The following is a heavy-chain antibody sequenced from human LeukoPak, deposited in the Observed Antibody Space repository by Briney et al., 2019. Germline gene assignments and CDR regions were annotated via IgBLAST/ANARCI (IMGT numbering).Heavy chain of an antibody. CDR2: IYPGDSDT. CDR1: GYRFTSYW. J-gene: IGHJ6*04. CDR3: ARNTRVRGVTHYYYYGMDV. Sequence: GEALQISCKGSGYRFTSYWIGWVRQMPGKGLEWMGIIYPGDSDTRYSPSFQGQVTISADKSISTAYLQWSSLKASDTAMYYCARNTRVRGVTHYYYYGMDVWGKGTTVTVSS. V-gene: IGHV5-51*01. D-gene: IGHD3-10*01.